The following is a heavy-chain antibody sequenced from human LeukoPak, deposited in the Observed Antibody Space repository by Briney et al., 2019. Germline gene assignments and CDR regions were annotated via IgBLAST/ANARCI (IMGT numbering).Heavy chain of an antibody. CDR3: ARVADGY. V-gene: IGHV4-59*01. CDR1: GGSISSYY. CDR2: IYNSGST. Sequence: SETLSLTCTVSGGSISSYYWSWIRQPPGKGLEWIVYIYNSGSTNYNPSLKSRVTISVDTSKNQFSLKLSSVTAADTAVYYCARVADGYWGQGTLVTVSS. D-gene: IGHD5-24*01. J-gene: IGHJ4*02.